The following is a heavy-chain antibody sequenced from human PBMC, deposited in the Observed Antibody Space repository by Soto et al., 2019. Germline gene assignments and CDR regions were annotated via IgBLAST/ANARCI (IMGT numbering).Heavy chain of an antibody. Sequence: GGSLRLSCAASGFTFSNFWMNWVRQAPGKGLEWVANIKQDGSDKPYVDSVKGRFTISRDNAENSLYLQMSGLRAEDKAVYYCAFGSSIVLPDDILFDFWGQGTMVTVSS. CDR2: IKQDGSDK. CDR3: AFGSSIVLPDDILFDF. V-gene: IGHV3-7*03. J-gene: IGHJ4*02. D-gene: IGHD3-9*01. CDR1: GFTFSNFW.